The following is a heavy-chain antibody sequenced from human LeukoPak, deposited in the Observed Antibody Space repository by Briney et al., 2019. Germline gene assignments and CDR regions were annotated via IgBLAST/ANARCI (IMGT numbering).Heavy chain of an antibody. Sequence: ASVKVSCKASGYTFTGYYMHWVQQAPGQGLEWMGWINPNSGGTNYAQKFQGRVTMTRDTSISTAYMELSRLRSDDTAVYYCARDALDVLRFLEWLHSFDYWGQGTLVTVSS. D-gene: IGHD3-3*01. CDR2: INPNSGGT. CDR1: GYTFTGYY. V-gene: IGHV1-2*02. CDR3: ARDALDVLRFLEWLHSFDY. J-gene: IGHJ4*02.